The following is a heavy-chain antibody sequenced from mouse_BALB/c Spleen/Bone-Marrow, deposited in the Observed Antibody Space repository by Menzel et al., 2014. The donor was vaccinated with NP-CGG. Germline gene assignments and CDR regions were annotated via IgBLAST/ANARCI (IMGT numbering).Heavy chain of an antibody. CDR3: ARHAYYDQTEVSFVY. D-gene: IGHD2-4*01. J-gene: IGHJ3*01. Sequence: EVKLVESGGGLVQPGGSLKLSCAASGFTFSSYGMSWVRQTPDKRLEWVATISSGGSYTYYPDSVKGRFTISRDNAKNNLYLQLSSLRSEDTALYYCARHAYYDQTEVSFVYWGQGTLVTVSA. V-gene: IGHV5-9-2*01. CDR2: ISSGGSYT. CDR1: GFTFSSYG.